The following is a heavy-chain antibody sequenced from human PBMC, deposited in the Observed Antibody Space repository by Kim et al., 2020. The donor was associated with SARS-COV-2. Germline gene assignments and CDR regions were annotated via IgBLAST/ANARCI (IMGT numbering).Heavy chain of an antibody. Sequence: DTYYSGSVKGRFTISRENAKNSLCLQMNSLRAGDTAVYYCARVSRNAFDIWGQGTMVTVFS. CDR3: ARVSRNAFDI. CDR2: DT. J-gene: IGHJ3*02. V-gene: IGHV3-13*01.